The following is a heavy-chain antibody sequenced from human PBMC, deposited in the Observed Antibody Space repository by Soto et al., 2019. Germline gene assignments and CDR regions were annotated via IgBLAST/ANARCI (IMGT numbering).Heavy chain of an antibody. Sequence: EVQLVESGGGLVKRGGSLRLSCAASGFTFSSYSMNWVRQAPGKGLEWIAYIISSSTTIFYADSVKGRFTISRDNDKSSLYLQMNGLRDEDTAVYYCARDNGMAGSFDPWGQGTLVTVSS. CDR2: IISSSTTI. CDR1: GFTFSSYS. D-gene: IGHD2-8*01. CDR3: ARDNGMAGSFDP. J-gene: IGHJ5*02. V-gene: IGHV3-48*02.